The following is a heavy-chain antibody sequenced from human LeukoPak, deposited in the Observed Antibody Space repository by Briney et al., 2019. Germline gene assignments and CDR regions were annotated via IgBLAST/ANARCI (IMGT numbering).Heavy chain of an antibody. CDR1: GFTFSNAW. CDR2: ISSSSSYI. J-gene: IGHJ5*02. V-gene: IGHV3-21*04. D-gene: IGHD6-13*01. CDR3: AKSGYSSSWSNAAVYNWFDP. Sequence: GGSLRLSCAASGFTFSNAWMSRVRQAPGKGLEWVSSISSSSSYIYYADSVKGRLTISRDNAKNSLYLQMNSLRAEDTAVYYCAKSGYSSSWSNAAVYNWFDPWGQGTLVTVSS.